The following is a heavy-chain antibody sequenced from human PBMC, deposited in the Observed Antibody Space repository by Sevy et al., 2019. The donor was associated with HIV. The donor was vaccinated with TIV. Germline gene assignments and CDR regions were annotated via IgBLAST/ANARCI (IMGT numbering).Heavy chain of an antibody. CDR3: ARAGYDFWSGYYSGMGYYFDY. CDR1: GFTFSGYW. J-gene: IGHJ4*02. CDR2: IKHDGSGK. V-gene: IGHV3-7*03. D-gene: IGHD3-3*01. Sequence: GGSLRLSCSASGFTFSGYWMSWVRQAPGRGLELVANIKHDGSGKNYVDSLKGRFTISRDNARNSRHLQMDSLRAEDTAVYYCARAGYDFWSGYYSGMGYYFDYWGQGTLVTVSS.